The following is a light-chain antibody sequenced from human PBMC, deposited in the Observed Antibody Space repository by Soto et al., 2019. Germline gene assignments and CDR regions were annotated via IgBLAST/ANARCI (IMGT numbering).Light chain of an antibody. J-gene: IGKJ1*01. V-gene: IGKV3-15*01. CDR1: QSVTSSY. CDR3: QQYNNWPPWT. CDR2: GAS. Sequence: EIVLTQSPGTLSLSPGERATLSCRASQSVTSSYLAWYQQKPGQAPRLLIYGASTRATGIPARFSGGGSGTEFTLTISSLQPEDFAVYYCQQYNNWPPWTFGQGTKGEIK.